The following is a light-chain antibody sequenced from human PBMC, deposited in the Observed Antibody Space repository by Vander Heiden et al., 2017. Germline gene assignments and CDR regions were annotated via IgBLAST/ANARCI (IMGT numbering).Light chain of an antibody. V-gene: IGLV2-11*01. CDR1: SSDIGSFNY. CDR2: DVT. Sequence: QSALTQPRSVSGSPGQSVTISFTGTSSDIGSFNYVSWLQQNPGKATKVLIYDVTYRPSGVPDRFSGSKAGNTASPTISGRQAEDEAEYYGYSYAGENSFIFGGGTKVTVL. CDR3: YSYAGENSFI. J-gene: IGLJ2*01.